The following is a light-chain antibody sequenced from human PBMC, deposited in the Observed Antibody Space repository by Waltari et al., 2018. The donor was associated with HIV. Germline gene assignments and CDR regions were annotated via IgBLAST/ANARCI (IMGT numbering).Light chain of an antibody. Sequence: QSALTQPASVSGSLGQSITTSCPGTSGDVGGYNLASWYQQHPGKAPKLIIYNVNSRPSGVSIRFSGSRSANTASLTISGLQAEDEADYFCCSYTSSGPRYVLFGGGTRLTVL. CDR3: CSYTSSGPRYVL. CDR2: NVN. V-gene: IGLV2-14*03. CDR1: SGDVGGYNL. J-gene: IGLJ2*01.